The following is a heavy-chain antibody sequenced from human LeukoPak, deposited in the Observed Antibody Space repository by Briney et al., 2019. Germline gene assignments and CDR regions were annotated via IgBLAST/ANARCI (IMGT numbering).Heavy chain of an antibody. V-gene: IGHV3-66*01. Sequence: GGSLRLSCAASGFTVSSNYMSWVRQAPGKGLEWVSVIYSGGSTYYADSVKGRFTISRDNSKNTLYLQMNSLRAEDTAVYYCARDGRRITMVRGARGYYMDVWGKGTTVTISS. J-gene: IGHJ6*03. CDR2: IYSGGST. CDR1: GFTVSSNY. CDR3: ARDGRRITMVRGARGYYMDV. D-gene: IGHD3-10*01.